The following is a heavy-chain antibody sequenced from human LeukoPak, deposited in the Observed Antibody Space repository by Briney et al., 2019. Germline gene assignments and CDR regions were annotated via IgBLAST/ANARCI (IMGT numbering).Heavy chain of an antibody. D-gene: IGHD3-10*01. CDR3: ARGNGFGELLYMH. J-gene: IGHJ4*02. CDR1: GYTFTGYY. CDR2: VNPHSGGT. V-gene: IGHV1-2*04. Sequence: ASVKVSCKTSGYTFTGYYIHWVRQAPGQGLEWMGWVNPHSGGTNYAQKFQGWVTMTRDTSINTAYLELSRLKSDATAVYYCARGNGFGELLYMHWGQGTLVTVSS.